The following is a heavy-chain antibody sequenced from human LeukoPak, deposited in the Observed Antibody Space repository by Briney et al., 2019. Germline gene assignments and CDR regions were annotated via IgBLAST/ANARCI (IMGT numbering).Heavy chain of an antibody. CDR2: IKQDGSEK. J-gene: IGHJ4*02. D-gene: IGHD6-6*01. CDR3: ARARRSSSSEFFDY. CDR1: GFTFSSYA. Sequence: PGGSLRLSCAASGFTFSSYAMSWVRQAPGNGLEWVANIKQDGSEKYYVDSVKGRFTISRDNAKNSLYLQMNSLRAEDTAVYYCARARRSSSSEFFDYWGQGTLVTVSS. V-gene: IGHV3-7*01.